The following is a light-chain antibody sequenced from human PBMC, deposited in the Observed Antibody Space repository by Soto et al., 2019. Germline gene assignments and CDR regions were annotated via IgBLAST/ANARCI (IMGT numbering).Light chain of an antibody. V-gene: IGLV2-11*01. Sequence: QSALTQPRSVSGSPGQSVTISCTGTSSDVGGYKFVSWYQQHPGKAPKLMIYDVSKRPSGVSDRFSGSKSGNTASLTISGLPAEDEADYYCCSYAGFYTSVFGTGTKLTVL. CDR1: SSDVGGYKF. J-gene: IGLJ1*01. CDR3: CSYAGFYTSV. CDR2: DVS.